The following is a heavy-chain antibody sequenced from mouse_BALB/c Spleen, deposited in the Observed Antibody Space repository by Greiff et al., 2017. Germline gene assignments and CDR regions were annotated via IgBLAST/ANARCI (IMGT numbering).Heavy chain of an antibody. Sequence: EVQLQESGGGLVKPGGSLKLSCAASGFTFSSYAMPWVRQSPEKRLEWVAEISSGGSYTYYPDTVTGRFTISRDNAKNTLYLEMSSLRSEDTAMYYCARDNPYYYGSSPPAWFAYWGQGTLVTVSA. V-gene: IGHV5-9-4*01. D-gene: IGHD1-1*01. J-gene: IGHJ3*01. CDR1: GFTFSSYA. CDR3: ARDNPYYYGSSPPAWFAY. CDR2: ISSGGSYT.